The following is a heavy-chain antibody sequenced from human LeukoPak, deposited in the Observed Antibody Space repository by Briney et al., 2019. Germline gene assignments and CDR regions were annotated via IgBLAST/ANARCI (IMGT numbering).Heavy chain of an antibody. V-gene: IGHV3-64*01. D-gene: IGHD3-16*02. CDR2: ISSNGGST. CDR1: GFTFSSYA. CDR3: ARGAGDDYVWESYRYTRD. Sequence: GGSLRLSCAASGFTFSSYAMHWVRQAPGKGLEYVSAISSNGGSTYYANSVKGRFTISRDNSKNTLYLQMGSLRAEDMAVYYCARGAGDDYVWESYRYTRDWGQGTLVTVSS. J-gene: IGHJ4*02.